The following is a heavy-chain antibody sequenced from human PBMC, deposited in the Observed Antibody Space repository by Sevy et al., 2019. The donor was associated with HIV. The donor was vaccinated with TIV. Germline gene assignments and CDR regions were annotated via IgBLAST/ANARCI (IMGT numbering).Heavy chain of an antibody. Sequence: GGSLRLSCAASAFIFSDYYMNWIRQAPGKGLEWVSYISSTRGSDIYYADSVKGRFTISRDNAKNSLYLKMNSLRAEDTAVYYCAREAIVSPDAFDIWGQGTMVTVSS. J-gene: IGHJ3*02. CDR3: AREAIVSPDAFDI. CDR2: ISSTRGSDI. V-gene: IGHV3-11*01. CDR1: AFIFSDYY. D-gene: IGHD2-15*01.